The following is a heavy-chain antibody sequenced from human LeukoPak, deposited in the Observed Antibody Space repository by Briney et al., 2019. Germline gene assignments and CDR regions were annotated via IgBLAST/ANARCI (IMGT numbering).Heavy chain of an antibody. J-gene: IGHJ3*02. CDR2: INPNSGGT. CDR1: GYTFTGYY. V-gene: IGHV1-2*02. Sequence: ASVKVSCKASGYTFTGYYMHWVRQAPGQGLEWMGWINPNSGGTNYAQKFQGRVTMTRDTSISTACMELSRLRSDDTAVYYCARAYLFGEDAFDIWGQGTMVTVSS. CDR3: ARAYLFGEDAFDI. D-gene: IGHD3-3*01.